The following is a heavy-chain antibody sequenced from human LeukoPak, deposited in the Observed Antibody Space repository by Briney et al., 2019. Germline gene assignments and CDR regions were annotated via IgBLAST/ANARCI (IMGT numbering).Heavy chain of an antibody. CDR2: ISHSGNT. Sequence: SETLSLTCAVSRFSISSGYYWGWIRQPPGKGLEWVATISHSGNTYFNPSLQSRVTVSLDPSKHQFSLNVTSVKAADTAMYYCTRGTLHLDTWGQGSLVIVSS. J-gene: IGHJ5*02. D-gene: IGHD2-15*01. V-gene: IGHV4-38-2*01. CDR1: RFSISSGYY. CDR3: TRGTLHLDT.